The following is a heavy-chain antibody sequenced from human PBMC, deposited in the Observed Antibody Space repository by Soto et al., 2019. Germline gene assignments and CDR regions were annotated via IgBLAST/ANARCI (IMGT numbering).Heavy chain of an antibody. J-gene: IGHJ4*02. CDR1: GFIFTDYS. D-gene: IGHD5-12*01. CDR3: ARAPNRRDGYNFDS. V-gene: IGHV3-11*01. CDR2: ISNGDETT. Sequence: GGSLRLSCAASGFIFTDYSMTWIRQDTGKGLEWVSYISNGDETTQYADSVKSLFTVSRPNANKVLFLQMSSLRVDHTPVYYCARAPNRRDGYNFDSWGRGALVTVSS.